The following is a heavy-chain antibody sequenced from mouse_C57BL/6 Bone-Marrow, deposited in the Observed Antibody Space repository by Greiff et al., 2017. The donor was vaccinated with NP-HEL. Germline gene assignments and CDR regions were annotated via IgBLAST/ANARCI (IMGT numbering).Heavy chain of an antibody. V-gene: IGHV1-85*01. Sequence: VQLVESGPELVKPGASVKLSCKASGYTFTSYDINGVKRRPGQGLEWIGWIYPRDGSTKYNEKFKGTATLTVDTSSSTAYMELHSLTSEDSAVYFCARRPLYYPYAMDYWGQGTSVTVSS. CDR1: GYTFTSYD. D-gene: IGHD2-1*01. CDR2: IYPRDGST. CDR3: ARRPLYYPYAMDY. J-gene: IGHJ4*01.